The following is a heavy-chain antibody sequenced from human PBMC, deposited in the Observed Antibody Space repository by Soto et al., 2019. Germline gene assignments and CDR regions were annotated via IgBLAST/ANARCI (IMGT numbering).Heavy chain of an antibody. J-gene: IGHJ6*02. CDR1: GYSFTSYW. CDR3: ARHGDVGYYYYGMDV. Sequence: GESLKISCKGSGYSFTSYWIGWVRQMPGKGLEWMGIIYPGDSDTRYSPSFQGQVTISADKSISTAYLQWSSLKASDTAMYYCARHGDVGYYYYGMDVCGQRTTVTVSS. V-gene: IGHV5-51*01. CDR2: IYPGDSDT. D-gene: IGHD1-26*01.